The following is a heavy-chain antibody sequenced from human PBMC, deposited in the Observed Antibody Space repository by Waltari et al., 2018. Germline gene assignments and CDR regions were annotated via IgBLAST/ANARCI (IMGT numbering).Heavy chain of an antibody. D-gene: IGHD3-10*01. CDR3: AREGGGDSDAFDI. J-gene: IGHJ3*02. V-gene: IGHV3-48*04. Sequence: EVQLVESGGGLVQPGGSLRLSCAASGFTFSSYSMNWVRQAPGKGLEWVAYISSSSSTRNDADSVKGRYTSSRDNAKNSLYLQMNRMRAEDTAVYYCAREGGGDSDAFDIWGQGTMVTVSS. CDR1: GFTFSSYS. CDR2: ISSSSSTR.